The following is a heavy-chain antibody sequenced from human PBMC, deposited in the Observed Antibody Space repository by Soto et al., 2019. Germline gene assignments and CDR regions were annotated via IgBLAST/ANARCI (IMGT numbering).Heavy chain of an antibody. V-gene: IGHV3-64*01. CDR3: VRRVSGNYDY. CDR2: ISSNGGTT. CDR1: GFTFRSYD. D-gene: IGHD1-7*01. J-gene: IGHJ4*02. Sequence: EVQLAESGGGMVQPGGSLRLSCVASGFTFRSYDMHWVRQAPGKGLEYVSSISSNGGTTYYGNSVKGRSTISRDNSKNTLYLKMSSLRAEDMAVYYCVRRVSGNYDYWGQGTLVTVSS.